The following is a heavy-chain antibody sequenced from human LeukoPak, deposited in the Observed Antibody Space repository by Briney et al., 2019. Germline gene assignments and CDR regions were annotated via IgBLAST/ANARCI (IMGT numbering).Heavy chain of an antibody. CDR1: GGSISSSGYY. V-gene: IGHV4-39*07. CDR3: AREVVGGSGSL. J-gene: IGHJ4*02. D-gene: IGHD3-10*01. CDR2: IYHSGST. Sequence: PSETLSLACTVSGGSISSSGYYWGWIRQPPGKGLEWIGSIYHSGSTYYNPSLKSRVTISVDTSKNQFSLKLTSVTAADTAVYYCAREVVGGSGSLWGQGTLVTVSS.